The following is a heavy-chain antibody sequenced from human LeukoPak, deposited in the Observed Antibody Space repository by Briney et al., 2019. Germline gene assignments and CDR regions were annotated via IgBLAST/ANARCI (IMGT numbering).Heavy chain of an antibody. Sequence: GASVKVSCKASGYTFTSYGISWVRQAPGQGLEWVGWINPNSGGTNYAQKFQGRVTMTRDTSISTAYMELSRLRSDDTAVYYCARAQLVRSGWFDPWGRGTLVTVSS. J-gene: IGHJ5*02. V-gene: IGHV1-2*02. CDR2: INPNSGGT. D-gene: IGHD6-6*01. CDR3: ARAQLVRSGWFDP. CDR1: GYTFTSYG.